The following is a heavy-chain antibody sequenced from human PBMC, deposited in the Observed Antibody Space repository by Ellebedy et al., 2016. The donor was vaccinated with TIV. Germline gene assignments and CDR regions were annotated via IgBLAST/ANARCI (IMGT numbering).Heavy chain of an antibody. CDR3: ARGGAGSLNDY. J-gene: IGHJ4*02. D-gene: IGHD6-19*01. CDR2: IYYSGTT. CDR1: GGSISGFY. Sequence: SETLSLTCTVSGGSISGFYWGWIRQPPGKGLEYIGYIYYSGTTNYNPSLKSRVTMSVDTSMNQFSLRLSSVTAADTAVYYCARGGAGSLNDYWGQGTLVTVSS. V-gene: IGHV4-59*01.